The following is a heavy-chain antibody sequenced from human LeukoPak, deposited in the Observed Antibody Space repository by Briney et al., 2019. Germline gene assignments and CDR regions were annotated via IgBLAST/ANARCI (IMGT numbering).Heavy chain of an antibody. CDR1: EFIVSINY. CDR3: ARRSQGHYDILTGYYLRVGAFDI. D-gene: IGHD3-9*01. J-gene: IGHJ3*02. CDR2: IYHSGST. Sequence: GSLRLSCAASEFIVSINYMTWVRQPPGKGLEWIGEIYHSGSTNYNPSLKSRVTISVDTSKNQFSLKLSSVTAADTAVYYCARRSQGHYDILTGYYLRVGAFDIWGQGTMVTVSS. V-gene: IGHV4-4*02.